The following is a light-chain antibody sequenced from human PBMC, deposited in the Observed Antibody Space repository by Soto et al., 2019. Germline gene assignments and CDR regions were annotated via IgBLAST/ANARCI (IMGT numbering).Light chain of an antibody. CDR2: NVY. CDR3: SSYTISRTYV. J-gene: IGLJ1*01. Sequence: LTPPSSFSGSPGQSITISCTGTNSDVGSYNYVSWHQQRPGKAPKLMIYNVYDRPSGISNRFSGSKSGNTASLTISGLQGEDEADYYCSSYTISRTYVFGTGTKVTVL. CDR1: NSDVGSYNY. V-gene: IGLV2-14*03.